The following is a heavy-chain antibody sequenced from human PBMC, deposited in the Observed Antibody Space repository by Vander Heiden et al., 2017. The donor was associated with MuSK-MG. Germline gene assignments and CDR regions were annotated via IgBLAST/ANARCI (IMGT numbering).Heavy chain of an antibody. CDR3: AKNTHYDFWSGYHYYYYYMDV. J-gene: IGHJ6*03. Sequence: EVQLLESGGGLVQPGGSLRLSCAASGFTFSSYAMSWVRQAPGKGLEWVSAISGSGGSTYYADSVKGRFTISRDNSKNTLYLQMNSLRAEDTAVYYCAKNTHYDFWSGYHYYYYYMDVWGKGNTVTVSS. CDR2: ISGSGGST. V-gene: IGHV3-23*01. CDR1: GFTFSSYA. D-gene: IGHD3-3*01.